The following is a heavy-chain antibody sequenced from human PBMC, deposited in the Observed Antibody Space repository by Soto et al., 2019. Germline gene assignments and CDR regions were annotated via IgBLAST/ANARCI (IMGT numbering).Heavy chain of an antibody. J-gene: IGHJ4*02. CDR3: ASQPTAAGTSYLDF. Sequence: TSETLSLTCTVSGGSISNYYWSWLRQPPGKGLEWIGYMYYSGSSNYNPFLKSRVTISVDTSKNQFSLKVNSVTAADTAVYYCASQPTAAGTSYLDFWGQGTPVTVSS. CDR2: MYYSGSS. V-gene: IGHV4-59*01. CDR1: GGSISNYY. D-gene: IGHD6-13*01.